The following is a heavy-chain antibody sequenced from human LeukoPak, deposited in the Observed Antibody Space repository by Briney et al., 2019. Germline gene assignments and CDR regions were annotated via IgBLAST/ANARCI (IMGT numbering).Heavy chain of an antibody. D-gene: IGHD6-13*01. CDR3: AKGGTSSWYFVFDY. V-gene: IGHV3-23*01. CDR1: GFTFRSYA. Sequence: PGGSLRLSCAASGFTFRSYAMTWVRQAPGKGLEWVSDIIGSGGNAYYADSVKGRFTISRDNFKNTLYLQMNSLTAEDTAIYYCAKGGTSSWYFVFDYWGQGALVTVSS. J-gene: IGHJ4*02. CDR2: IIGSGGNA.